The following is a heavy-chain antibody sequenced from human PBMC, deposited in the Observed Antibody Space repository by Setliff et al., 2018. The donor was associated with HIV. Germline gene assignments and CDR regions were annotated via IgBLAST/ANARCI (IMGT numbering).Heavy chain of an antibody. J-gene: IGHJ4*02. V-gene: IGHV5-51*01. CDR1: GYSFISYW. D-gene: IGHD2-2*01. CDR2: IYPGDSNT. Sequence: LGESLKISCKGSGYSFISYWISWVRQMPGKGLEWMGIIYPGDSNTKYSPSFQGQVTLSVDKSISTAYLQWSSLKASDTAMYYCATPISITSGSAFDYWGQGTLVTVSS. CDR3: ATPISITSGSAFDY.